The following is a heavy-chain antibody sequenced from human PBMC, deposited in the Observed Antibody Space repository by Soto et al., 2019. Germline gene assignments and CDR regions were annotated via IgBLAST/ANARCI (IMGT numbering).Heavy chain of an antibody. CDR1: GGTFSSYA. D-gene: IGHD3-16*02. V-gene: IGHV1-69*12. CDR3: ARATTFGGVIVYNWFDP. CDR2: IIPIFGTA. J-gene: IGHJ5*02. Sequence: QVQLVQSGAEVKKPGSSVKVSCKASGGTFSSYAISWVRQAPGQGLEWMGGIIPIFGTANYAQKFQGRVTITADESTSTGYMELSSLRSEDTAVYYCARATTFGGVIVYNWFDPWGQGTLVTVSS.